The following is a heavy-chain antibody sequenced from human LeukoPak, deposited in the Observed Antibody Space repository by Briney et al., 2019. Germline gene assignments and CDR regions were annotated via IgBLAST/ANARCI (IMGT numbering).Heavy chain of an antibody. Sequence: GGSLRLSCAASGFTFSSYAMHGVRQAPGKGLEGGAVISYDGRNKYYADAVKGRFTISRDNAKNTLYLQMNRLSAEDTAVSYCARAYYSGRGYYYYYGMAVWGQGTTVTVSS. V-gene: IGHV3-30*04. CDR3: ARAYYSGRGYYYYYGMAV. CDR1: GFTFSSYA. J-gene: IGHJ6*02. D-gene: IGHD5-12*01. CDR2: ISYDGRNK.